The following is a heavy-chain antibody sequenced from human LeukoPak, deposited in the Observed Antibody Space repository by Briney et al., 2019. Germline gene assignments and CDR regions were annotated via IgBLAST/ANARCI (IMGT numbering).Heavy chain of an antibody. D-gene: IGHD7-27*01. CDR1: GYTFTGYA. J-gene: IGHJ4*02. Sequence: GASVKVSCKASGYTFTGYAIQWVRQAPGQRLEWKGWINAGNGNTKYSQKFQGRVTITRDTSASTVCMELSSLRSEDTAVYYCARGPLGRNGDYFDYWGQGTLVTVSS. CDR3: ARGPLGRNGDYFDY. CDR2: INAGNGNT. V-gene: IGHV1-3*01.